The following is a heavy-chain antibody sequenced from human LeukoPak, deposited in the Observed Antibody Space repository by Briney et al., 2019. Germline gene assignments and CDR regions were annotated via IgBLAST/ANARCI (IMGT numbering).Heavy chain of an antibody. CDR1: GGTFSSYA. J-gene: IGHJ6*02. CDR3: ARGDHRLDSSGYYYYYGMDV. D-gene: IGHD3-22*01. CDR2: IIPIFGTA. V-gene: IGHV1-69*06. Sequence: SVKVSCTASGGTFSSYAISWVRQAPGQGLEWMGGIIPIFGTANYAQTFKGRVTITADKSTSTAYLELSSLRAEDTAVYYCARGDHRLDSSGYYYYYGMDVWGQGTTVTVCS.